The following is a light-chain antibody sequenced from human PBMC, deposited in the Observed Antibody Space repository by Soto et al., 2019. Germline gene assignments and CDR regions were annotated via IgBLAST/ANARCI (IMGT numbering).Light chain of an antibody. Sequence: EIVMTQSPATLSVSPGERATLYCRASQSVSSNLAWYQQKPGQAPRLLIYGASTRATGIPARFSGSGSVTEFTLTISSLQSEDFAIYYCQQYDYWPVTFGQGTKV. CDR1: QSVSSN. CDR2: GAS. V-gene: IGKV3-15*01. J-gene: IGKJ1*01. CDR3: QQYDYWPVT.